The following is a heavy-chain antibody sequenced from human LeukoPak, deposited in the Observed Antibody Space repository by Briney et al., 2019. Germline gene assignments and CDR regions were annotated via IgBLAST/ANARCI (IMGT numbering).Heavy chain of an antibody. CDR2: INPNNGGT. CDR1: GYTFTGYY. Sequence: ASVKVSCKASGYTFTGYYTHWVRQAPGQGLEWMGWINPNNGGTNYAQKFQGRVTMTRDTSISTAYMGLSRLTSDDTAVYYCARGRGTTSSNFDYWGQGTLVTVSS. V-gene: IGHV1-2*02. D-gene: IGHD2-2*01. CDR3: ARGRGTTSSNFDY. J-gene: IGHJ4*02.